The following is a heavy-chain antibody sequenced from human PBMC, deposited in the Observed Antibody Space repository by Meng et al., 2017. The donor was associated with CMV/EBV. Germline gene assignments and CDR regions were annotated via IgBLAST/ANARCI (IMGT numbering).Heavy chain of an antibody. CDR2: ISYDGSNK. CDR1: GVTFSSYA. J-gene: IGHJ6*02. D-gene: IGHD6-19*01. CDR3: ARDGDGMSHLLAVAYYYYGMDV. Sequence: GESLKISCAASGVTFSSYATHWVRQAPGKGLEWVAVISYDGSNKYYADSVKGRFTISRDNSKNTLDLQMNSLIAEDTAVYYCARDGDGMSHLLAVAYYYYGMDVWGQGTTVTVSS. V-gene: IGHV3-30*04.